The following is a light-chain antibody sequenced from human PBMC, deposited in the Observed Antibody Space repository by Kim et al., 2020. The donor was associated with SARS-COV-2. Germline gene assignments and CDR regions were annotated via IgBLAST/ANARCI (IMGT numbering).Light chain of an antibody. V-gene: IGKV4-1*01. Sequence: DIVMTQSPDSLPVSLGERATINCKSSQSVLYSSNNKNYLAWYQQKPGQPPKLLIYWASTRESGVPDRFSGSGSGTDFTLTISSLQAEDVARYYCQQYYRTPLTFGGGTKVDIK. CDR1: QSVLYSSNNKNY. J-gene: IGKJ4*01. CDR3: QQYYRTPLT. CDR2: WAS.